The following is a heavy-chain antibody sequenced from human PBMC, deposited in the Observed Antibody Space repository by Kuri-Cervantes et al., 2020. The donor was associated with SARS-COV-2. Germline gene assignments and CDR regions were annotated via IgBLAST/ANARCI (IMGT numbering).Heavy chain of an antibody. V-gene: IGHV4-34*01. D-gene: IGHD5-24*01. J-gene: IGHJ3*02. CDR3: ARDKLQFDAFDI. CDR2: INHSGST. Sequence: SQTLSLTCAVFGGSFSGYYWSWIRQSPGKGLEWIGKINHSGSTNYNPSLSSRVTISVDTSKNQFSLKLSSVTAADTAVYYCARDKLQFDAFDIWGQGTMVTVSS. CDR1: GGSFSGYY.